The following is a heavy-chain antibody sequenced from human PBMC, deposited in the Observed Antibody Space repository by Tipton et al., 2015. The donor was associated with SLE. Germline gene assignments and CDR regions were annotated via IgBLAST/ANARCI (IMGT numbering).Heavy chain of an antibody. CDR1: GFAFSNYW. V-gene: IGHV3-74*01. J-gene: IGHJ6*02. CDR2: INSDGRIT. D-gene: IGHD6-19*01. CDR3: GRGLYSESSVGIDV. Sequence: GSLRLSCAASGFAFSNYWMYWVRQTPGKGLVWISRINSDGRITKYADSVKGRFTISRDNAKNTVFLQVNSLRAEDTAIYYCGRGLYSESSVGIDVWGQGTTVTVSS.